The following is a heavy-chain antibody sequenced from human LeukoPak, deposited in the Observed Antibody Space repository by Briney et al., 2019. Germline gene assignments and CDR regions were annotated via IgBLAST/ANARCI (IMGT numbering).Heavy chain of an antibody. Sequence: ASVKVSCKASGYTFTGYYMHWVRQAPGQGLEWMGWINPNSGGTNYAQKFQGWVTMTRDTSISTAYMELSRLRSDDTAVYYCARDGPSPPHYYDSSGLLYYYYGMDVWGQGTTATVSS. CDR3: ARDGPSPPHYYDSSGLLYYYYGMDV. CDR1: GYTFTGYY. CDR2: INPNSGGT. D-gene: IGHD3-22*01. V-gene: IGHV1-2*04. J-gene: IGHJ6*02.